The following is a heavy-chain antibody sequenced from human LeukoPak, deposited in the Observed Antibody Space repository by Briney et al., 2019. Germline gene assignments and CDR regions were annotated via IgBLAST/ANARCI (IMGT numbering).Heavy chain of an antibody. J-gene: IGHJ3*02. CDR3: ARLPRNYDILTGYYISAFDI. CDR2: IYYSGNT. CDR1: GDSISNSGSY. V-gene: IGHV4-39*01. Sequence: SETLSLTCSVSGDSISNSGSYWAWIRQPPGKGLEWIGSIYYSGNTYYSPSLESRITISVDTSKNQFSLKLSSVTAADTAVYYCARLPRNYDILTGYYISAFDIWGQGTMVAVSS. D-gene: IGHD3-9*01.